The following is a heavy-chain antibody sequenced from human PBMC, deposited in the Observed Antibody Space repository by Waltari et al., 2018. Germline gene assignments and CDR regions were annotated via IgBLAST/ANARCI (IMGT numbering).Heavy chain of an antibody. D-gene: IGHD2-15*01. CDR1: NGPISSGSFY. CDR2: LYTTAST. Sequence: VQLQESGPGLVEPSQTLSLTCTVSNGPISSGSFYWSWIRQRAGKGLEWIGHLYTTASTNDNPSLGSRVTISADTTKNQFSRKLTSVTAADSAVYFCARTGTVVVVPTAKGAFHIWGQGTAVTVSS. J-gene: IGHJ3*02. CDR3: ARTGTVVVVPTAKGAFHI. V-gene: IGHV4-61*02.